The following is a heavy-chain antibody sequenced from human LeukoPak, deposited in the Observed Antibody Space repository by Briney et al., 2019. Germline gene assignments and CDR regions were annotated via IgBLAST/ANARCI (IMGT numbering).Heavy chain of an antibody. J-gene: IGHJ4*02. CDR1: GYSFASSW. Sequence: GESLEISCKGSGYSFASSWIGWVRQMPGKGLEWMGIIYPGDSDTRYSPSFKDRVTIAADKSIRTAYLQWSSLKAADTAMYYCARGDDSSGYLTSFDYWGQGTLVTVSS. CDR2: IYPGDSDT. D-gene: IGHD3-22*01. CDR3: ARGDDSSGYLTSFDY. V-gene: IGHV5-51*01.